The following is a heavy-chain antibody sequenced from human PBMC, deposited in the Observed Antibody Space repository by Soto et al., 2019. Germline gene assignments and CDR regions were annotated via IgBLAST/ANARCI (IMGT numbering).Heavy chain of an antibody. CDR1: GGSISSSY. CDR2: IYYSGST. Sequence: NPSETLSLTCTVSGGSISSSYWSWIRQPPGKGLEWIGYIYYSGSTNYNPSLKSRVTISVDMSKNQFSLKLSSVTAADTAMYYCARGRGTTMGTLNWGQGTLVTVSS. CDR3: ARGRGTTMGTLN. V-gene: IGHV4-59*01. D-gene: IGHD1-1*01. J-gene: IGHJ4*02.